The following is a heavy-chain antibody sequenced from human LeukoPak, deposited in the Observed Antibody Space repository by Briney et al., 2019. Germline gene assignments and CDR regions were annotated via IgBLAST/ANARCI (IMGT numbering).Heavy chain of an antibody. J-gene: IGHJ4*02. Sequence: PSETLSLTCTVSGGSISIGDYYCGWIRQPPGKGLEWIGYIYYSGSAYYTPSLKSRLTISVDTSKNQFSLKLRSVTAADTGVYYCGMSVVGGVIVARRYFGYWGQGTLVTVSS. CDR3: GMSVVGGVIVARRYFGY. CDR2: IYYSGSA. CDR1: GGSISIGDYY. D-gene: IGHD3-10*01. V-gene: IGHV4-30-4*01.